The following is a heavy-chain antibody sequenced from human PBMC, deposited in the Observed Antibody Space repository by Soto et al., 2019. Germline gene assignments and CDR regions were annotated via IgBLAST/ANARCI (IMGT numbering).Heavy chain of an antibody. Sequence: QVQLQESGPGLVKPSQTLSLTCTVSGGSISSGGYYWSWIRQHPGKGLEWIGYIYYSGSTYYNPSLKSRVTISVDTSKNQFSLKLSSVTAADTAVYYCARVYCSGGSCYPGRVAFDIWGQGTMVTVSS. V-gene: IGHV4-31*03. J-gene: IGHJ3*02. CDR2: IYYSGST. CDR1: GGSISSGGYY. D-gene: IGHD2-15*01. CDR3: ARVYCSGGSCYPGRVAFDI.